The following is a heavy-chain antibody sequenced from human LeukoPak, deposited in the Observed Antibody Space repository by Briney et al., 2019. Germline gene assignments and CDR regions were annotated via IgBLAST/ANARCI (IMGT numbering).Heavy chain of an antibody. V-gene: IGHV4-39*01. CDR3: ARQRDIVVVPAATFDY. J-gene: IGHJ4*02. D-gene: IGHD2-2*01. CDR2: IYYSGST. CDR1: GVSISSSSYD. Sequence: SETLSLTCTVSGVSISSSSYDWGWLRQPPGKGLEWIGSIYYSGSTYYNPSLKSRVTISVDTSKNQFSLKLSSVTAADTAVYYCARQRDIVVVPAATFDYWGQGALVTVSS.